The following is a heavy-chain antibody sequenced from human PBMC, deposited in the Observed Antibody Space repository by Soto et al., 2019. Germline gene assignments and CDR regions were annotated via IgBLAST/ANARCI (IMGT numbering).Heavy chain of an antibody. J-gene: IGHJ4*02. D-gene: IGHD5-12*01. Sequence: GGSLRLSCAASGFTFSDHYMDWVRQAPGKGLEWVGRTRNKANSYTTEYAASVKGRFTISRDDSKNSLYLQMNSLKTEDTAVYYCATVSGYSGYDALYYFDYWGQGTLVTVSS. CDR3: ATVSGYSGYDALYYFDY. V-gene: IGHV3-72*01. CDR1: GFTFSDHY. CDR2: TRNKANSYTT.